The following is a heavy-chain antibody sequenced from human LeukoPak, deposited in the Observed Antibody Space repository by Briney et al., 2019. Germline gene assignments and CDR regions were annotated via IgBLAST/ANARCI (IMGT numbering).Heavy chain of an antibody. Sequence: ASVKVSCKASGYTFTGYYIHWVRQAPGQGPEWMGWINTNSGVTDYARKFQGRVTMTRDTSISTAYMELYRLTSDDTAMYYCTRDRLSKWFDPWGQGTLVTVSS. D-gene: IGHD5-12*01. CDR2: INTNSGVT. V-gene: IGHV1-2*02. CDR1: GYTFTGYY. J-gene: IGHJ5*02. CDR3: TRDRLSKWFDP.